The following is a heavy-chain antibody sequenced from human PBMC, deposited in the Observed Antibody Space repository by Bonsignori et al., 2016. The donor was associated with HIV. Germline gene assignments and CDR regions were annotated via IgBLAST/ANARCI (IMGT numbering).Heavy chain of an antibody. V-gene: IGHV1-69*13. CDR3: AREWGRGFDAFDI. D-gene: IGHD3-16*01. Sequence: SVKVSCKASGGTFSSYTINWVRQAPGHGLEWLGGIIPIFGTANYAQRFQGRVTITADESTTTAYMDLRSLRSEDTAVYYCAREWGRGFDAFDIWGQGTMVTVSS. CDR2: IIPIFGTA. J-gene: IGHJ3*02. CDR1: GGTFSSYT.